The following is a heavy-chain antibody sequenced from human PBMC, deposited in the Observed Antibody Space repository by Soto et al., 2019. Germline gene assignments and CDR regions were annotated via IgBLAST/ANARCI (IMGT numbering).Heavy chain of an antibody. V-gene: IGHV5-51*01. CDR3: ASRFDDYEYFHH. D-gene: IGHD4-17*01. CDR1: GYSFTNYW. CDR2: IYPGDSDT. Sequence: EVQLVQSGAEAKKPGQSLKIYCKGSGYSFTNYWIGWVRQMPGKGLEWMGIIYPGDSDTRYSPSFQGQVTISAAKSIRTAYLQWSSLKASDTAMYYCASRFDDYEYFHHWGQGTLVTVSS. J-gene: IGHJ1*01.